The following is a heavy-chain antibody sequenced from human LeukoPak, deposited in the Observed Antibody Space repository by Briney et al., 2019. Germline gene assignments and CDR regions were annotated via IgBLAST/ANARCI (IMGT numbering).Heavy chain of an antibody. J-gene: IGHJ4*02. CDR2: IYHTGTT. D-gene: IGHD3-10*01. Sequence: SETLSLTCTVSGFSISSGYYWAWIRQPPGKGLGWVGTIYHTGTTYYNPSLKSRVTISVDTSKNQFSLRLTSVTAADTAVYYCARGRQFGEFDFWGQGILVTVSS. V-gene: IGHV4-38-2*02. CDR1: GFSISSGYY. CDR3: ARGRQFGEFDF.